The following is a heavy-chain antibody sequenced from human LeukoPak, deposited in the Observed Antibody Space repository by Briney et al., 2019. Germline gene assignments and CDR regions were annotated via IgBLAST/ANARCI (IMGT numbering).Heavy chain of an antibody. Sequence: SETLSLTCTVSGGSISSGEYYWSWIRQPPGKGLEWIGYIYYSGSTYYNPSLKSRVTISVDTSKNQFSLKLSSVTAADTAVYYCARDFPGVGANYYYYYMDVWGKGTTVTVSS. CDR1: GGSISSGEYY. CDR2: IYYSGST. J-gene: IGHJ6*03. D-gene: IGHD1-26*01. V-gene: IGHV4-30-4*08. CDR3: ARDFPGVGANYYYYYMDV.